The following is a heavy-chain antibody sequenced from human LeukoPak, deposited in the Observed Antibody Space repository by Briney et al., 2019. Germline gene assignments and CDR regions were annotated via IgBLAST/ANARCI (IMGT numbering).Heavy chain of an antibody. D-gene: IGHD3-3*01. J-gene: IGHJ4*01. V-gene: IGHV1-69*01. Sequence: SVKVSCKASGGTFSSYAISWVRQAPGQGLEWMGGIIPIFGTTNYAQKFQGRVTITADESTSTAYMELSSLRSEDTAVYYCARFRGSPINNFWSGYPDYWGHGTLVTVSS. CDR3: ARFRGSPINNFWSGYPDY. CDR1: GGTFSSYA. CDR2: IIPIFGTT.